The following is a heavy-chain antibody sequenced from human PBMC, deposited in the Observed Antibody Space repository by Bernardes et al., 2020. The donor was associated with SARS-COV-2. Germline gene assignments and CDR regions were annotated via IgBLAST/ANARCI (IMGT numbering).Heavy chain of an antibody. Sequence: GEPLSLSCAASGFTFSSSAMSWVRQAPGPGLAWVSAISGSGASTYYADSVKGRFSISRDNSKNTLFLQMNSLRAADTAVYYCAKDRFERITMVRGVIINGYWGQGTLVTVSS. CDR1: GFTFSSSA. D-gene: IGHD3-10*01. CDR3: AKDRFERITMVRGVIINGY. CDR2: ISGSGAST. V-gene: IGHV3-23*01. J-gene: IGHJ4*02.